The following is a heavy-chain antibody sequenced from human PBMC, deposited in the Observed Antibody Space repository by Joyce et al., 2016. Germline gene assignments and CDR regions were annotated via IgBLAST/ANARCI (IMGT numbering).Heavy chain of an antibody. D-gene: IGHD1-1*01. V-gene: IGHV3-15*01. Sequence: EVQLAESGGGLVKPGGSLRLSCAGSGFTFSVAWMNWVRQAPGKGLEWVGRIKSKSDSETTDYAAPVEGRFTISRDDSKNTLYLQMDRLKTEDTAVYFCATIRTINCNSLNCWGQGTLVTVSS. J-gene: IGHJ4*02. CDR3: ATIRTINCNSLNC. CDR2: IKSKSDSETT. CDR1: GFTFSVAW.